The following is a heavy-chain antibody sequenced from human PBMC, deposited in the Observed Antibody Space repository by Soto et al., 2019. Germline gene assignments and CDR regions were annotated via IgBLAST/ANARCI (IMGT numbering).Heavy chain of an antibody. CDR1: GGSISSGGYS. CDR3: ARGTGTTGSDYFDY. CDR2: IYHSGST. D-gene: IGHD1-7*01. Sequence: SETLSLTCAVSGGSISSGGYSWSWIRQPPGKGLEWIGYIYHSGSTYYNPSLKSRVTISVDRSKNQFSLKLSSVTAADTAVYYCARGTGTTGSDYFDYWGQGTLVTVS. J-gene: IGHJ4*02. V-gene: IGHV4-30-2*01.